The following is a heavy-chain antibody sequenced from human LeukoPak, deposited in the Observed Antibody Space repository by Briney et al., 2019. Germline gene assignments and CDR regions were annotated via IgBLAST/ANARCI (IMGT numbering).Heavy chain of an antibody. V-gene: IGHV1-69*13. D-gene: IGHD4-23*01. CDR1: GGAFSSYA. CDR3: ARENSAGATSFDP. J-gene: IGHJ5*02. Sequence: SVKVSCKASGGAFSSYAISCVRQAPGQGLEWMGGIISTFGTAKYAKKLQGRVTITSEETTRTAYMKLSSLRSEDTAVYYSARENSAGATSFDPWGQGTLVTVSS. CDR2: IISTFGTA.